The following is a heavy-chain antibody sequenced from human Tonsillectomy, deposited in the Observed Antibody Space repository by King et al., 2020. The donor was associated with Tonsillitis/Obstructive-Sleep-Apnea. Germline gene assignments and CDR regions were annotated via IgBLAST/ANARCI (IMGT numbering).Heavy chain of an antibody. CDR2: ITGSDKRT. CDR3: AKGPGRSRFYFEH. V-gene: IGHV3-23*04. Sequence: VQLVESGGGLVQPGGSLRLSCEASGFTFSSYAMSWVRQAPGKGLEWVSSITGSDKRTHYADSVKGRFTISRDNSKNTLYLQTIGLRAEDTAVYYCAKGPGRSRFYFEHWGQGTLGTV. D-gene: IGHD1-26*01. CDR1: GFTFSSYA. J-gene: IGHJ4*02.